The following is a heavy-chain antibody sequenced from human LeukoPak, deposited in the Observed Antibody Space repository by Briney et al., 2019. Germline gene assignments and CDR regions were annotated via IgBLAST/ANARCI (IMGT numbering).Heavy chain of an antibody. V-gene: IGHV1-2*02. D-gene: IGHD3-9*01. CDR1: GYSLTGHY. Sequence: ASVKVSCKASGYSLTGHYMHWVRQAPGQGLEWMGWINPNSGGTNYAQKFQGRVTMTRDTSITTAYMEMSRLRSDDTALYYCARSPHILTGENFDYWGQGTLVTVSS. CDR3: ARSPHILTGENFDY. J-gene: IGHJ4*02. CDR2: INPNSGGT.